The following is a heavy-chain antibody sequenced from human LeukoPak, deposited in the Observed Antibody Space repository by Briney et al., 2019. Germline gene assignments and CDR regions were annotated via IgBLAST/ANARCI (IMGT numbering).Heavy chain of an antibody. CDR1: GYTFTSYG. V-gene: IGHV1-18*01. J-gene: IGHJ6*02. Sequence: ASVKVSCKASGYTFTSYGISWVRQAPGQGLEWMGWISVYNGNTNYAQKLQGRVTMTTDTSTSTAYMELRSLRSDDTAVYYCARDTYYYGSGMGGMDVWGQGATVTVSS. CDR2: ISVYNGNT. D-gene: IGHD3-10*01. CDR3: ARDTYYYGSGMGGMDV.